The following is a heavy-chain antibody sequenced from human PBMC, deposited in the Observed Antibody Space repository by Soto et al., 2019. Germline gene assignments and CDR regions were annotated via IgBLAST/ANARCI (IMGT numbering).Heavy chain of an antibody. CDR1: GFSFRNYG. J-gene: IGHJ5*02. CDR2: TSSDGNTK. D-gene: IGHD1-26*01. CDR3: ARWGGSYYESWFDP. V-gene: IGHV3-33*01. Sequence: QVLLVESGGGVVQPGTSLRLSCAASGFSFRNYGMHWVRQAPGKGLEWVAVTSSDGNTKNYAASVKGRFTISSDTSKTTLYLQMSSLRAEDTALYYCARWGGSYYESWFDPWGQGTLVIVSS.